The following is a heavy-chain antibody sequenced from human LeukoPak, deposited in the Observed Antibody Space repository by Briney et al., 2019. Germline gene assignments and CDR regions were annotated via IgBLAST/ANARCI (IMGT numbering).Heavy chain of an antibody. D-gene: IGHD6-19*01. CDR1: GGTFISYA. CDR3: AREGYSSGESLFAP. J-gene: IGHJ5*02. V-gene: IGHV1-69*13. CDR2: IIPIFGTA. Sequence: SVKVSCTTSGGTFISYAISWVRQAPGQGLEWMGGIIPIFGTANYAQKFQGRVTITADASTSTAYMELSSLRSEDTAVYYCAREGYSSGESLFAPWGQGTLVTVSS.